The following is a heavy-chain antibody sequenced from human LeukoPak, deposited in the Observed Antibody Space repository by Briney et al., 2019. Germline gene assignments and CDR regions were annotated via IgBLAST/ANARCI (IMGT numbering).Heavy chain of an antibody. V-gene: IGHV3-66*01. CDR2: IYSGGST. J-gene: IGHJ4*02. CDR3: ARGITGHYGNDF. CDR1: GFTFSSNY. D-gene: IGHD3-9*01. Sequence: GQSLRLSCAATGFTFSSNYMSWVRQARGKGLQWVSVIYSGGSTYYADSVKGRFTISRDNSKNTLYLQMNSLRAEDTAVYYCARGITGHYGNDFWGQGTLVTVSS.